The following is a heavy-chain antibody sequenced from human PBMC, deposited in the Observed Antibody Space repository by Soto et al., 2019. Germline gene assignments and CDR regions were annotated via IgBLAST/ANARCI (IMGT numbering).Heavy chain of an antibody. CDR3: VRGGGDYDILTGYSYYYYYMDV. J-gene: IGHJ6*03. D-gene: IGHD3-9*01. V-gene: IGHV3-66*01. CDR1: GFTVSSNY. CDR2: IYSGGRT. Sequence: EVQLVESGGGLVQPGGSLRLSCAASGFTVSSNYMSWVRQAPGKGLEWVSVIYSGGRTYYADSVKGRFTISRDNSKNTQDLQRNSVRAEDTAVYYCVRGGGDYDILTGYSYYYYYMDVWGKGTTVTVSS.